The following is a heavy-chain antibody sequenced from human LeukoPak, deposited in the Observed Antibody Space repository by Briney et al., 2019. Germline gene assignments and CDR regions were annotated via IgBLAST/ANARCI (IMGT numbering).Heavy chain of an antibody. Sequence: SGTPSLTCTVSGGSISSYYWTWIRQPPGKGLEWIGYIHYSGSTNYNPSLKSRVTISVDTSKNQFSLKLNFVTAADTAVYYCARARNYYDSSVFDYWGQGTLVTVSS. CDR2: IHYSGST. CDR1: GGSISSYY. V-gene: IGHV4-59*01. D-gene: IGHD3-22*01. J-gene: IGHJ4*02. CDR3: ARARNYYDSSVFDY.